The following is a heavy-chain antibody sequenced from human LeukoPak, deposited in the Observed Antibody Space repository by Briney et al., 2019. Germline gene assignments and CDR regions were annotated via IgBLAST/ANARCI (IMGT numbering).Heavy chain of an antibody. CDR3: ARDGGTGYFDY. V-gene: IGHV4-61*02. Sequence: PSETLSLTCTVSGGSISSGSYYWSWIRQPAGKGLEWIGRIYTSGSTNYNPSLKSRVTISVDTSKNQFSLKLSSVPAADTAVYSCARDGGTGYFDYWGQGTLVTVSS. CDR2: IYTSGST. CDR1: GGSISSGSYY. D-gene: IGHD3-16*01. J-gene: IGHJ4*02.